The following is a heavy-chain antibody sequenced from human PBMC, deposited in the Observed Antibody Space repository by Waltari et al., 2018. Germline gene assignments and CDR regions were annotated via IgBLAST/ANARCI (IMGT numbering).Heavy chain of an antibody. V-gene: IGHV1-24*01. CDR1: GYTLTELS. CDR3: ASTLGDAFDI. D-gene: IGHD3-16*01. J-gene: IGHJ3*02. CDR2: CEQEEGET. Sequence: QVQLVQSGAEVKKPGASVKVSCKVSGYTLTELSMHWVRQAPGKGLEWMGGCEQEEGETIDAQKFQGRVTMTEDTSTDTAYMELSSLRSEDTAVYYCASTLGDAFDIWGQGTMVTVSS.